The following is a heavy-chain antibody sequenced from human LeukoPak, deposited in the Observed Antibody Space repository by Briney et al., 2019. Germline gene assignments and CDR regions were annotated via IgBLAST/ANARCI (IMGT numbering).Heavy chain of an antibody. D-gene: IGHD3-10*01. Sequence: SQTLSLTCAVSMGAISIISSYCGWVRQPPGKGLEWIGSIYYSGSTYYNPSLKSRVTISVDTSKNQFSLKLSSVTAADTAVYYCARHGSGYWFDPWGQGTLVTVSS. CDR3: ARHGSGYWFDP. V-gene: IGHV4-39*01. CDR2: IYYSGST. CDR1: MGAISIISSY. J-gene: IGHJ5*02.